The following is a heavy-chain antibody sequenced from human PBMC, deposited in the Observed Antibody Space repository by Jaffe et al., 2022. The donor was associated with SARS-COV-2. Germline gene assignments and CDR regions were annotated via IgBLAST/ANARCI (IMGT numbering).Heavy chain of an antibody. J-gene: IGHJ5*02. CDR2: IYYSGST. CDR3: ARGGRGELETRGIDP. V-gene: IGHV4-31*03. CDR1: GGSISSGGYY. D-gene: IGHD1-1*01. Sequence: QVQLQESGPGLVKPSQTLSLTCTVSGGSISSGGYYWSWIRQHPGKGLEWIGYIYYSGSTYYNPSLKSRVTISVDTSKNQFSLKLSSVTAADTAVYYCARGGRGELETRGIDPWGQGTLVTVSS.